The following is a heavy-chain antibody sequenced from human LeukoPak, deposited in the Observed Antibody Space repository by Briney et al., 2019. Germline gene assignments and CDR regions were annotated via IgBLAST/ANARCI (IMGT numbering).Heavy chain of an antibody. CDR1: GLTFSSYA. Sequence: GGSLRLSCAASGLTFSSYAMSWVRQAPGKGLEWVSSISSSNTYYADSVKGRFTISRDNAKKSVYLQMNSLRAEDTAVYYCARDPGDLRWGMDVWGQGTTVTVAS. V-gene: IGHV3-21*01. J-gene: IGHJ6*02. CDR2: ISSSNTY. D-gene: IGHD2-21*02. CDR3: ARDPGDLRWGMDV.